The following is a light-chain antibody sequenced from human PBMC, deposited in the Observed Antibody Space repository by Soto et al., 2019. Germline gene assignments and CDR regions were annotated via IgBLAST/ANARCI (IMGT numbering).Light chain of an antibody. CDR1: SSDVGGYNY. J-gene: IGLJ2*01. V-gene: IGLV2-14*01. CDR2: EVS. Sequence: QSVLTQPASVSGSPGQSITISCTGISSDVGGYNYVSWYQQHPGKAPKLMIYEVSNRPSGVSNRFSGSKSGNTASLTISGLQAEDEADYYCSSYTSSSTLVVFGGWTKLTVL. CDR3: SSYTSSSTLVV.